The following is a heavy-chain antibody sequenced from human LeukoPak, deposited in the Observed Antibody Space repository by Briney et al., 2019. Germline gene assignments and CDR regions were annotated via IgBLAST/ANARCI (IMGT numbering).Heavy chain of an antibody. CDR3: SSSSSGWYPTLLPDY. CDR1: GGSISSGGYS. Sequence: PSQTLSLTCAVSGGSISSGGYSWSWIRQPPGKGLEWIGYIYHSGSTYYNPSLKSRVTISVDRSKNQFSLKLSSVTAADTAVYYCSSSSSGWYPTLLPDYRGQGTLVTVSS. V-gene: IGHV4-30-2*01. D-gene: IGHD6-19*01. J-gene: IGHJ4*02. CDR2: IYHSGST.